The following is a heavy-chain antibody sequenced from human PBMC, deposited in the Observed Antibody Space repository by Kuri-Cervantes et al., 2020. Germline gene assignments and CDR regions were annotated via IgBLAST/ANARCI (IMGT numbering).Heavy chain of an antibody. J-gene: IGHJ5*02. Sequence: GSLRLSCAVSGYSISSGYYWGWIRQPPGKGLEWIGSIYHSGSTYYNPSLKSRVTISVDTSKNQFSLKLSSVTAADTAVYYCARDGGYSSSWYKGFDPWGQGTLVTVSS. V-gene: IGHV4-38-2*02. D-gene: IGHD6-13*01. CDR3: ARDGGYSSSWYKGFDP. CDR1: GYSISSGYY. CDR2: IYHSGST.